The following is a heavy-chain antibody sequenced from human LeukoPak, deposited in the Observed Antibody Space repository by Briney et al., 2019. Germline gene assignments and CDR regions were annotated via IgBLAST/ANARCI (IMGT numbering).Heavy chain of an antibody. CDR1: GYTFTGYY. J-gene: IGHJ4*02. D-gene: IGHD3-10*01. CDR3: ARNYCGSGSYRDFDY. V-gene: IGHV1-2*04. Sequence: ASVKVSCKASGYTFTGYYMHWVRQAPGQGLEWMGWINPNSGGTNYAQKFQGWVTMTRDTSISTAYMELSRLRSDDTAVYYCARNYCGSGSYRDFDYWGQGTLVTVSS. CDR2: INPNSGGT.